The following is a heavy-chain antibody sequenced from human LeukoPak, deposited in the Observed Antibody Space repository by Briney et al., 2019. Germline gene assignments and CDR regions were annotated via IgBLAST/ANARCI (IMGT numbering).Heavy chain of an antibody. Sequence: GGSLRLSCAASGFTFSTYEMNWVRQAPGKGLEWVSAISGSGGSTYYADSVKGRFTISRDNSKNTLYLQMNSLRAEDTAVYYCARARGYGDFYFDYWGQGTLVTVSS. J-gene: IGHJ4*02. CDR2: ISGSGGST. CDR1: GFTFSTYE. CDR3: ARARGYGDFYFDY. V-gene: IGHV3-23*01. D-gene: IGHD4-17*01.